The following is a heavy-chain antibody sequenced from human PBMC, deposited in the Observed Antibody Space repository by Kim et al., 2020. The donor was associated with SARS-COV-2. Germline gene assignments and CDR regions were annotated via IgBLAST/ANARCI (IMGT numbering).Heavy chain of an antibody. CDR3: ASQPLGLYYDILTGYWSDY. J-gene: IGHJ4*02. CDR1: GFTFSSYA. D-gene: IGHD3-9*01. Sequence: GGSLRLSCAASGFTFSSYAMSWVRQAPGKGLEWVSAISGSGGSTYYADSVKGRFTISRDNSKNTLYLQMNSLRAEDTAVYYCASQPLGLYYDILTGYWSDYWGQGTLVTVSS. V-gene: IGHV3-23*01. CDR2: ISGSGGST.